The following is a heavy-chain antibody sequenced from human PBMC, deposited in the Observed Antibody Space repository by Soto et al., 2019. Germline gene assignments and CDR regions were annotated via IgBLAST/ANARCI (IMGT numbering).Heavy chain of an antibody. Sequence: EVQLVESGGGLVQPGGSLRLSCAASGFTFSTYWLNWVRQAPGKGLEWVANIKQDGTEKHYLDSVKDRFTISRDNAQGSLHLQLNSLRADDTAVHYCAGGTGWFIVDWGQGTLVTVSS. CDR3: AGGTGWFIVD. CDR2: IKQDGTEK. V-gene: IGHV3-7*02. J-gene: IGHJ4*02. D-gene: IGHD6-19*01. CDR1: GFTFSTYW.